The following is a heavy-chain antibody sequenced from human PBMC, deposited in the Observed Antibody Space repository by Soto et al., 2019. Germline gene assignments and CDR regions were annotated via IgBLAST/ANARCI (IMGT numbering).Heavy chain of an antibody. Sequence: QVQLMQSGAEVKKPGASVKVSCKASGYTFTSYGISWVRQAPGQGLEWMGWISAYNGNTNYAQKLQGRVTMTTDTSTSTAYMELRSLRSDDTAVYYCARTGFYYYGSGSPVAVDYWGQGTLVTVSS. V-gene: IGHV1-18*01. D-gene: IGHD3-10*01. CDR3: ARTGFYYYGSGSPVAVDY. CDR1: GYTFTSYG. CDR2: ISAYNGNT. J-gene: IGHJ4*02.